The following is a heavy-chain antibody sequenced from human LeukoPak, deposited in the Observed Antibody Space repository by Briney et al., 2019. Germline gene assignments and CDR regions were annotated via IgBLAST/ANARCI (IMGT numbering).Heavy chain of an antibody. V-gene: IGHV3-21*01. CDR3: ARDNPPYYDDSGAYPVPFDF. J-gene: IGHJ4*02. Sequence: PGGSLRLSCAASGFTFISYSMNWVRQAPGKGLEWVSSISSSSSYIYYADSLKGRFTISRDNAKNSLYLQMNSLRAEDTAVYYCARDNPPYYDDSGAYPVPFDFWGQGTLVTVSS. D-gene: IGHD3-22*01. CDR1: GFTFISYS. CDR2: ISSSSSYI.